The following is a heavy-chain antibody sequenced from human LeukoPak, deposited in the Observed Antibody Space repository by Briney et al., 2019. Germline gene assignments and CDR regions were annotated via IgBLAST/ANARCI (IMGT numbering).Heavy chain of an antibody. V-gene: IGHV3-49*03. CDR3: SKSYDVLSGYFPPEY. CDR1: GFNFGDSV. J-gene: IGHJ4*02. CDR2: IRSKRYGGTT. Sequence: PGGSLRLSCTGSGFNFGDSVMSWFRQAPGKGLEWVVFIRSKRYGGTTQNAASVKGGFTISRDDSKSVAYLQMNSLKTEDTAVYYCSKSYDVLSGYFPPEYWGQGTLVTVSS. D-gene: IGHD3-9*01.